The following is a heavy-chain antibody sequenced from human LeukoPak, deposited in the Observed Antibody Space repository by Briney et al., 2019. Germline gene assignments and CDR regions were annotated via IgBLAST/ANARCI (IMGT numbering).Heavy chain of an antibody. CDR2: IRYDGRNK. V-gene: IGHV3-30*02. CDR1: GFTFSSYA. J-gene: IGHJ5*02. CDR3: AKDPQAAAGTGDRFDP. D-gene: IGHD6-13*01. Sequence: GGSLRLSCAASGFTFSSYAMHWVRQAPGKGLDWVAFIRYDGRNKYYADSVKGRFTISRDNSKNTLYLQMNSLRVEDTAVYYCAKDPQAAAGTGDRFDPWGQGTLVTVSS.